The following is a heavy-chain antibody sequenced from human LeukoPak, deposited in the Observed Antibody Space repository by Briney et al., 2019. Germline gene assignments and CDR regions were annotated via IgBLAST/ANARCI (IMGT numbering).Heavy chain of an antibody. V-gene: IGHV3-23*01. CDR2: ISGSGGST. CDR3: AKNHGGNDPVFDY. CDR1: GFTFGSYA. J-gene: IGHJ4*02. D-gene: IGHD4-23*01. Sequence: PGGSLRLSCAASGFTFGSYAMSWVRQAPGKGLEWVSAISGSGGSTYYADSVKGRFTISRDNSKNTLYLQMNSLRAEGTAVYYCAKNHGGNDPVFDYWGQGTLVTVSS.